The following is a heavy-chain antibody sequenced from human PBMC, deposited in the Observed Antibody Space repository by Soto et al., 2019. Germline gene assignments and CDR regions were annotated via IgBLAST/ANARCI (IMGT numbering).Heavy chain of an antibody. V-gene: IGHV3-23*01. J-gene: IGHJ6*03. CDR2: ISGSGGST. CDR1: GFTFSSYA. D-gene: IGHD2-15*01. CDR3: AKVGCSGGSCYPRAYYYMDV. Sequence: GGSLRLSCAASGFTFSSYAMSWVRQAPGKGLEWVSAISGSGGSTSYADSVKGRFTISRDNSKNTLYLQMNSLRAEDPAVYYWAKVGCSGGSCYPRAYYYMDVWGKGTTVTVSS.